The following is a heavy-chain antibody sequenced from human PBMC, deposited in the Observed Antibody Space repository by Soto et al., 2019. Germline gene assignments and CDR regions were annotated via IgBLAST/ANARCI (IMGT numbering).Heavy chain of an antibody. J-gene: IGHJ4*02. V-gene: IGHV4-34*01. CDR3: ARAPRLLWFGEFPLDY. CDR1: GGSFSGYY. D-gene: IGHD3-10*01. CDR2: INHSGST. Sequence: QVQLQQWGAGLLKPSETLSLTCAVYGGSFSGYYWSWIRQPPGKGLEWIGEINHSGSTNYNPSLKGQVTISVDTSKSQFSRKLSSVTAADTAVYYCARAPRLLWFGEFPLDYWGQGTLVTVSS.